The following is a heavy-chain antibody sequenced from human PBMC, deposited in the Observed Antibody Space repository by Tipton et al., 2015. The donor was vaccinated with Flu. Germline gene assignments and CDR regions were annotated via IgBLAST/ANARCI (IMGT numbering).Heavy chain of an antibody. CDR2: INHSGST. V-gene: IGHV4-34*01. D-gene: IGHD1-26*01. J-gene: IGHJ5*02. CDR3: ARGPESIVGATGGWFDP. Sequence: TLSLTCAVYGGSFSGYYWSWIRQPPGKGMEWLGEINHSGSTNYNSSLKSRVTISVDTSKNQFSLKLSSVTAADTAVYYCARGPESIVGATGGWFDPWGQGTLVAVSS. CDR1: GGSFSGYY.